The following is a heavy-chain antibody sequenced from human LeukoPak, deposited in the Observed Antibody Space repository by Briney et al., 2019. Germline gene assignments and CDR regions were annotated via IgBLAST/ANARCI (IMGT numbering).Heavy chain of an antibody. D-gene: IGHD1-26*01. CDR1: GFTFDNYA. CDR3: ARDMGD. J-gene: IGHJ4*02. Sequence: GGSLRLSCAASGFTFDNYAMSWVRQAPGKGLEWVAVISYDGSNKYYADSVKGRFTISRDNSKNTLYLQMNSLRAEDTAVYYCARDMGDWGQGTLVTVSS. CDR2: ISYDGSNK. V-gene: IGHV3-30*04.